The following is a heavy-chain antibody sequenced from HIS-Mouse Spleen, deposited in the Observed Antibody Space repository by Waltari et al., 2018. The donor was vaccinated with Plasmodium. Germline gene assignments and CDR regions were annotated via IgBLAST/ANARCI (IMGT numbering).Heavy chain of an antibody. D-gene: IGHD2-15*01. CDR1: GGSISSSSYS. CDR2: IYYSGST. Sequence: QLQLQESGPGLVKPSETLSLTCTVPGGSISSSSYSWGWLRQPPGRGLDGIGSIYYSGSTYYNPSLKSRVTISVDTSKNQFSLKLSSVTAADTAVYYCARAPFTRDIVVVVAATLGAFDIWGQGTMVTVSS. J-gene: IGHJ3*02. CDR3: ARAPFTRDIVVVVAATLGAFDI. V-gene: IGHV4-39*07.